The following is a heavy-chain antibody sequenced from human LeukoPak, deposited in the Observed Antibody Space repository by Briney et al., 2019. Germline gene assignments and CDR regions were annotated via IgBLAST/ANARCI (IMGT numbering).Heavy chain of an antibody. J-gene: IGHJ4*01. CDR1: GFTFSTYS. D-gene: IGHD6-13*01. Sequence: GGSLRLSCAASGFTFSTYSMNWVRQAPGKGLEWVSYISSGSNTIYYADSVKGRFTISRDNAKNSLYLQMSSLRVEDTAVYFCAREVSTAGDYWGHGTLVTVSS. CDR3: AREVSTAGDY. CDR2: ISSGSNTI. V-gene: IGHV3-48*01.